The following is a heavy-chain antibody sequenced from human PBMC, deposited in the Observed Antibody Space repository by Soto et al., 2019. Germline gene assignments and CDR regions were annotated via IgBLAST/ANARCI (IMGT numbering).Heavy chain of an antibody. CDR1: AGSISSSSSY. J-gene: IGHJ5*02. D-gene: IGHD4-17*01. CDR2: VYYSGST. Sequence: QLQLQESCPGLVKPSESLSLTCTVSAGSISSSSSYWGWIRQLPGKGLEWIGYVYYSGSTDYNPSNTSRITISVGTSRNLFSLKLNSVTAADTAVYFCARQPRGAVTVTSVINWIDPWGQGALVTVSS. CDR3: ARQPRGAVTVTSVINWIDP. V-gene: IGHV4-39*01.